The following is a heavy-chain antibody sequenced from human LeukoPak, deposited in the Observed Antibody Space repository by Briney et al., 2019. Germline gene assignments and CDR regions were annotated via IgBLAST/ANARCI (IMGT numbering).Heavy chain of an antibody. V-gene: IGHV4-59*08. CDR1: SGSISTYY. CDR3: ARHAFIGYYYYLDV. D-gene: IGHD2-15*01. CDR2: IYYSGST. J-gene: IGHJ6*02. Sequence: KPSETLSLTCSVSSGSISTYYWSWIRQPPGKGLEWIGYIYYSGSTNYNPSLKSRVTISLHTSKNQFSLKLTSVTAADTGVYYCARHAFIGYYYYLDVWGQGTTVTVSS.